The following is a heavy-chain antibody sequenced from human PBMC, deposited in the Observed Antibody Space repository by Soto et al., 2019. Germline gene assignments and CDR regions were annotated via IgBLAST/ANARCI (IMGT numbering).Heavy chain of an antibody. CDR2: IHPSGGGT. CDR1: GYTFNTYY. CDR3: ARGGHIAVVTASFDN. Sequence: QVQLVQSGAEVRKPVASVKVSCRPSGYTFNTYYLHWLRQAPGQALEWMGVIHPSGGGTTYAQKFLGRVTVTRDTSTTTVFMELSSLRSDDTAVYYCARGGHIAVVTASFDNWGQGTQVTVSS. J-gene: IGHJ4*02. V-gene: IGHV1-46*02. D-gene: IGHD2-21*02.